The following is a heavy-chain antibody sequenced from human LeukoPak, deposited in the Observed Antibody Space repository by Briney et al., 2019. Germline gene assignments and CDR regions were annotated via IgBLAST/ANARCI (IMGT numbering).Heavy chain of an antibody. CDR1: GFTFSSYA. CDR3: AKVDLGYYDFWSGYDFDF. CDR2: LSGSGGST. Sequence: PGGSLRLSCAASGFTFSSYAMSWVRQAPGKGLEWVSALSGSGGSTYYAGSVKARFTISRDNSKNTLYLQMNSLRAEDTAVYFCAKVDLGYYDFWSGYDFDFWGQGTLVTVSS. V-gene: IGHV3-23*01. D-gene: IGHD3-3*01. J-gene: IGHJ4*02.